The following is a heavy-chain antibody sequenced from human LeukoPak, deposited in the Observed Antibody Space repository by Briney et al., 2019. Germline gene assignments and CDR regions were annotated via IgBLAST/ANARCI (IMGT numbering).Heavy chain of an antibody. Sequence: GGSLRLSCAASGFTFSSYWMSWVRQAPGKGLEWVANIKQDGSEKYYVDSVKGRSTSSRDNAKNSLYLQMDSLRAEDTAVYYCARSSGYYYPFDYWGQGTLVTVSS. CDR3: ARSSGYYYPFDY. CDR2: IKQDGSEK. J-gene: IGHJ4*02. D-gene: IGHD3-22*01. CDR1: GFTFSSYW. V-gene: IGHV3-7*03.